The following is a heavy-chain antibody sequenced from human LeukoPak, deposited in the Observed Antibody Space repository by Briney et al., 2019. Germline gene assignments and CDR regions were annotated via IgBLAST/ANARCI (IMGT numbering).Heavy chain of an antibody. Sequence: ASVKVSCKASGYTFTTYAMNWVRQAPGQGLEWMGWINTNTGNPTYAQGFTGRFVFSLGTSVSTAYLQISSLKAEDTAVYYCAKNQLWFGGKMDVWGKGTTVTVSS. V-gene: IGHV7-4-1*02. CDR2: INTNTGNP. D-gene: IGHD3-10*01. CDR3: AKNQLWFGGKMDV. CDR1: GYTFTTYA. J-gene: IGHJ6*04.